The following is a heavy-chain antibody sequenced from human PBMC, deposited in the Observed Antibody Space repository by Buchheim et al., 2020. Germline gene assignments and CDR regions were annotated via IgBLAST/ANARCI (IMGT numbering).Heavy chain of an antibody. V-gene: IGHV3-7*01. D-gene: IGHD3-10*01. CDR1: GFTFSSYG. Sequence: VQLVESGGGVVQPGRSLRLSCAASGFTFSSYGMHWVRQAPGKGLEWVANIKQDGSEKYYVDSVKGRFTISRDNAKNSLYLQMNSLRAEDTAVYYCARHGGYYYGSGSTYYYGMDVWGQGTT. CDR3: ARHGGYYYGSGSTYYYGMDV. J-gene: IGHJ6*02. CDR2: IKQDGSEK.